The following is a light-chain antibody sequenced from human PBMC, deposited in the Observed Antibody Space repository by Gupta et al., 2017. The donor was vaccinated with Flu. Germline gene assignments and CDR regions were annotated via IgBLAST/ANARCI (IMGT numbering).Light chain of an antibody. Sequence: RVTITCRASQNIGSWVAWYQQKPGKAPKVLIHAASTLETGVTSRFSGSGYGTDFTLTISRLQPEDFATYFCLQSNSFPLTFGGGTKGEMK. CDR3: LQSNSFPLT. CDR2: AAS. V-gene: IGKV1-12*01. CDR1: QNIGSW. J-gene: IGKJ4*01.